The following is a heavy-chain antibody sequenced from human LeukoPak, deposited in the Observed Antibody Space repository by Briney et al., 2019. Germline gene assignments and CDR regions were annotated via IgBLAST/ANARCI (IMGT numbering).Heavy chain of an antibody. Sequence: GGSLRLSCAASGFTVGTNDMSWVRQAPGKGLEWVSAISGSGGSTYYADSVKGRFTISRDNSKNTLYLQMNSLRAEDTAVYYCARDQGGNADYWGQGTLVTVSS. J-gene: IGHJ4*02. D-gene: IGHD4-23*01. CDR1: GFTVGTND. CDR3: ARDQGGNADY. V-gene: IGHV3-23*01. CDR2: ISGSGGST.